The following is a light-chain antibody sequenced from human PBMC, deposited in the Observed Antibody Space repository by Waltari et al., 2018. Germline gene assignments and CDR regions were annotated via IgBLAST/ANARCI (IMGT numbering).Light chain of an antibody. Sequence: DIQMTQSPSPLSASVGDRVTITCRASQSISSWLAWFQKKPGKAPKLLIYKATTLESGVPSRFSGSGSGTEFTLTITSLQPDDFATYYCQQYNSHLLTFGGGTKVEIK. J-gene: IGKJ4*01. V-gene: IGKV1-5*03. CDR1: QSISSW. CDR2: KAT. CDR3: QQYNSHLLT.